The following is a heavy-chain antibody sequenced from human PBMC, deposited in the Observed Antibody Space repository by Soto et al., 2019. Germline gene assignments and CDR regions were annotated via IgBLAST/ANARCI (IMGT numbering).Heavy chain of an antibody. CDR2: INHGGIT. J-gene: IGHJ6*02. Sequence: QVQLQQWGAGLLKPSETLSLTCDVYGGSFGGYFWSWIRQPPGKGLEWIGEINHGGITNYNPSLKSLITISVDTSKNQFSRKLSSVTAADAAVYYCARQGAVTVMFYYHGMDVWGQGTSVTVSS. CDR3: ARQGAVTVMFYYHGMDV. CDR1: GGSFGGYF. D-gene: IGHD2-21*02. V-gene: IGHV4-34*02.